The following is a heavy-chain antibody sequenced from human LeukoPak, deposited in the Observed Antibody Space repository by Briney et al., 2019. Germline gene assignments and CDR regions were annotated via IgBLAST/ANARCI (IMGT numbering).Heavy chain of an antibody. CDR2: ISSVSTYI. Sequence: GGSLRLSCSASGFTFTDYSMSWVRQAPGKGLEWVSTISSVSTYIYYADSVKGRLTISRDNAKNSLHLQMTSLRAEDTAVYFCAREGGTRDFYYYTDVWGKGTTVTVSS. D-gene: IGHD2-2*01. CDR3: AREGGTRDFYYYTDV. J-gene: IGHJ6*03. CDR1: GFTFTDYS. V-gene: IGHV3-21*01.